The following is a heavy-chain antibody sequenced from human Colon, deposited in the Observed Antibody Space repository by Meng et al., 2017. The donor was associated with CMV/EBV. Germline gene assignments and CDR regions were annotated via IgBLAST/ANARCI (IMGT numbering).Heavy chain of an antibody. J-gene: IGHJ3*01. CDR1: GGSINTNTYY. CDR2: VYSGGTS. Sequence: SETLSLTCTVSGGSINTNTYYWAWIRQSPGKGLEWIGTVYSGGTSSFNPSLKSRVTISIDTSKNQFSLKMNSTTAADTAVYFCAGGSLPVTLGDAFELWGQGTLVTVSS. V-gene: IGHV4-39*02. CDR3: AGGSLPVTLGDAFEL. D-gene: IGHD2-2*01.